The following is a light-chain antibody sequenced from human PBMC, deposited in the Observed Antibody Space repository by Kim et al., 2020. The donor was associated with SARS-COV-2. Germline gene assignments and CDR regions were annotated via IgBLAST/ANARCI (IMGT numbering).Light chain of an antibody. Sequence: SASVGDRVTITCRASQTIDKYLNWYQQKAGKAPKLLIYGVANLQSGVPSRFSGSGSGTEFTLTISPLQPEDFAIYYCQQSYNTTVFGTGTKVDIK. CDR1: QTIDKY. V-gene: IGKV1-39*01. CDR3: QQSYNTTV. J-gene: IGKJ3*01. CDR2: GVA.